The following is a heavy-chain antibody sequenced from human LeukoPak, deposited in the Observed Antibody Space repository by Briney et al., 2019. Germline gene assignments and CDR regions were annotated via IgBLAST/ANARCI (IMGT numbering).Heavy chain of an antibody. Sequence: SVKVSCKASGGTFSSYATSWVRQAPGQGLEWMGGIIPIFGTANYAQKFQGRVTITADESTSTAYMELSSLRSEDTAVYYCARQRRGYYDSSGYSYTWFDPWGQGTLVTVSS. V-gene: IGHV1-69*13. CDR3: ARQRRGYYDSSGYSYTWFDP. J-gene: IGHJ5*02. CDR2: IIPIFGTA. CDR1: GGTFSSYA. D-gene: IGHD3-22*01.